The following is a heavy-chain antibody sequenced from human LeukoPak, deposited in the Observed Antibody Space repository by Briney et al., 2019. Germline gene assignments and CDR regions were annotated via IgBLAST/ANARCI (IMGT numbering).Heavy chain of an antibody. J-gene: IGHJ6*03. D-gene: IGHD5-18*01. CDR3: ARDSADTAMALYYYYMDG. CDR1: GGSISSGDYY. Sequence: SSETLSLTCTVSGGSISSGDYYWSWIRQPPGKGLEWIGYIYYSGSTYYNPSLKSRVTISVDTSKNQFSLKLSSVTAADTAVYYCARDSADTAMALYYYYMDGWGKGTTVTVSS. V-gene: IGHV4-30-4*08. CDR2: IYYSGST.